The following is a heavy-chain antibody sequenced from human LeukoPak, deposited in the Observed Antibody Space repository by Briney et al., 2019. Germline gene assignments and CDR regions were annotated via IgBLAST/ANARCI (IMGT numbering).Heavy chain of an antibody. Sequence: SETLSLTCTVSGGSINNGGYYWSWIRQHPGKGLEWIGYIYYSGSSYYNPSLRSRVTISVDTSKNHFSLKLSSVTAADTAVYYCARNRDGYNSFDYWGQGTLVTISS. D-gene: IGHD5-24*01. J-gene: IGHJ4*02. CDR1: GGSINNGGYY. CDR2: IYYSGSS. CDR3: ARNRDGYNSFDY. V-gene: IGHV4-31*03.